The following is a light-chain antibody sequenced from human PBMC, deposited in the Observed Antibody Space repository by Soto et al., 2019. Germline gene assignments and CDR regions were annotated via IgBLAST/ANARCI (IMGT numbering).Light chain of an antibody. V-gene: IGKV1-33*01. J-gene: IGKJ2*01. Sequence: DIQMTQSPSSLSASVGDRVTLTCQAIQNISNDLNWHQQKPGKTPKLLIYDASNLETGVTSRLSGSRSESDFNFTISSLQPEDITAYYCQQYDNRPVTFGQGTKVEIK. CDR1: QNISND. CDR2: DAS. CDR3: QQYDNRPVT.